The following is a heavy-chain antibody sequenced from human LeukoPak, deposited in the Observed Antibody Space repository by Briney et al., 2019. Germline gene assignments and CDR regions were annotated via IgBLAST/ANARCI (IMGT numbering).Heavy chain of an antibody. Sequence: ASVKVSCKASGYTFTSYGISWVRQAPGQGLEWMGWISAYNGNTNYAQKLQGRVTMTTDTSTSTAYMELRSLRSDDTAVYYCARVPGIVVVPAIRNTANWFDPWGQGTLVTVSS. CDR2: ISAYNGNT. CDR3: ARVPGIVVVPAIRNTANWFDP. CDR1: GYTFTSYG. D-gene: IGHD2-2*01. J-gene: IGHJ5*02. V-gene: IGHV1-18*04.